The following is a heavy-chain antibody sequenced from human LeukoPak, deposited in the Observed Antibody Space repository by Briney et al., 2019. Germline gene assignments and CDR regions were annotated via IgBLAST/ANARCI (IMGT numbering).Heavy chain of an antibody. D-gene: IGHD1-14*01. CDR1: GFTFSSYA. J-gene: IGHJ5*02. V-gene: IGHV3-23*01. Sequence: PGGSLRLSCAASGFTFSSYAMSWVRQAPGKGLEWVSAISGSGGSTYYADSVKGRFTISRDNSKNTLYLQMNSLRAEDTAVYYCAKDWWARSSRKLQGWFDPWGQGTLVTVSS. CDR2: ISGSGGST. CDR3: AKDWWARSSRKLQGWFDP.